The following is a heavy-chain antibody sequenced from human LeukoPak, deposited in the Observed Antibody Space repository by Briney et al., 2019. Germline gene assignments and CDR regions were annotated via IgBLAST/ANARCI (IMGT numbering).Heavy chain of an antibody. J-gene: IGHJ4*02. Sequence: GGSLRLSCAASGFTVSYKYMTWVRQAPGKGLEWVSILYSDGTTYYADSVKGRFAISRDNSTNTLSLQMNSLRAEDTAVYYCARLGAFGGLIAAKQTDFWGQGTLVTVSS. CDR2: LYSDGTT. D-gene: IGHD3-16*02. CDR1: GFTVSYKY. V-gene: IGHV3-66*01. CDR3: ARLGAFGGLIAAKQTDF.